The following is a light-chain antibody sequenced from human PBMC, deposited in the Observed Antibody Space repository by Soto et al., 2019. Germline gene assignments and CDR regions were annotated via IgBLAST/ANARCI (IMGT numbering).Light chain of an antibody. CDR3: QQSYSTWVT. CDR1: QSISSY. CDR2: AAS. Sequence: IHMTQSPSSLSASVLDIVTITFLASQSISSYLNWYQQKPGKAPKLLIYAASSLQSGVPSRFSGSGSGTDFTLTISSLQPEDFATYYCQQSYSTWVTFGQGTRLEI. V-gene: IGKV1-39*01. J-gene: IGKJ5*01.